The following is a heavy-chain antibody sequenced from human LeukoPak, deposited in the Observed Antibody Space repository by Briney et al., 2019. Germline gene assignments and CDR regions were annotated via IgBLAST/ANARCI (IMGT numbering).Heavy chain of an antibody. V-gene: IGHV4-39*01. J-gene: IGHJ4*02. CDR1: GGSISSSSYY. Sequence: SETLSLTCTVSGGSISSSSYYWGWVRQPPGKGLEWIGSIYYSGSTYYNPSLKSRVTISVDTSKNQFSLKLSSVTAADTAVYYCASLNDYGDYGWGQGTLVTVSS. CDR3: ASLNDYGDYG. CDR2: IYYSGST. D-gene: IGHD4-17*01.